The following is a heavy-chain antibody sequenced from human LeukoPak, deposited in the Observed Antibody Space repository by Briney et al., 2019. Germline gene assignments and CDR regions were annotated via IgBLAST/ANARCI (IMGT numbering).Heavy chain of an antibody. D-gene: IGHD6-19*01. V-gene: IGHV4-59*11. CDR3: ARLSRVAVAGSYGCHSMDV. J-gene: IGHJ6*02. CDR2: VYYSGSI. Sequence: SETLSLTCTVSGASIDGHYWSWIRLPPGKGLEWIGFVYYSGSISYNPSLKSRVTISADTSNNQFSLKLDSVTAADTAVYYCARLSRVAVAGSYGCHSMDVWGRGTTVTVSS. CDR1: GASIDGHY.